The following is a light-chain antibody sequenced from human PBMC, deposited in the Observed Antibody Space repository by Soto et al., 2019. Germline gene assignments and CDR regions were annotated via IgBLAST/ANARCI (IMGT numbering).Light chain of an antibody. J-gene: IGLJ1*01. CDR3: SSYTSSSTLFYV. V-gene: IGLV2-14*01. CDR2: DVS. Sequence: QSVLTQPASVAGSPGQSITISCTGTSSDVGGYNYVSWYQQHPGKAPKLMIYDVSNRTSGVSNRFSGSKSGNTASLTISGLQAEDEADYYCSSYTSSSTLFYVFGTGTKVTV. CDR1: SSDVGGYNY.